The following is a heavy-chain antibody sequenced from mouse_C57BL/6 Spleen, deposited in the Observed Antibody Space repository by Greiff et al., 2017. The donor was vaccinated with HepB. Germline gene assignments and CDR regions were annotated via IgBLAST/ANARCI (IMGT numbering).Heavy chain of an antibody. J-gene: IGHJ4*01. Sequence: EVQLKESGGDLVKPGGSLKLSCAASGFTFSSYGMSWVRQTPDQRLEWVANISSGGSYTYYPDSLKGRFTISRDNAKNTLYMQMSSLKSEDTAVYDCERKEGYDYDNYAMDYWGQGTSVTVSS. CDR2: ISSGGSYT. V-gene: IGHV5-6*01. D-gene: IGHD2-4*01. CDR3: ERKEGYDYDNYAMDY. CDR1: GFTFSSYG.